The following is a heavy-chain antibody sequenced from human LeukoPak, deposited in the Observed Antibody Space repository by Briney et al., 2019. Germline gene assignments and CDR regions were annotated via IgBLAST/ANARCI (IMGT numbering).Heavy chain of an antibody. J-gene: IGHJ3*02. V-gene: IGHV4-39*07. CDR1: GGSISSSSYY. CDR2: IYYSGST. Sequence: PSETLSLTCTVSGGSISSSSYYWGWIRQPPGKGLEWIGSIYYSGSTYYNLSLKSRVTISVDKSKNQFSLKLSSVTAADTAVYYCAREWVHAFDIWGQGTMVTVSS. CDR3: AREWVHAFDI. D-gene: IGHD1-1*01.